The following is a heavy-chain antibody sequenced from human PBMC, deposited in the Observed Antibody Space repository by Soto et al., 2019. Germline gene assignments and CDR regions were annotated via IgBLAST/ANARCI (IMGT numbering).Heavy chain of an antibody. Sequence: HPGGSLRLSCEASGFSFGSHGMSWVRQAPGKGLEWLSVINANGGSTYYADTVKGRFTISRDNSKKTLKIKKNSLRAEDKAVYYCARDINPGYLDCWGQGT. J-gene: IGHJ4*02. D-gene: IGHD2-15*01. CDR2: INANGGST. V-gene: IGHV3-23*01. CDR3: ARDINPGYLDC. CDR1: GFSFGSHG.